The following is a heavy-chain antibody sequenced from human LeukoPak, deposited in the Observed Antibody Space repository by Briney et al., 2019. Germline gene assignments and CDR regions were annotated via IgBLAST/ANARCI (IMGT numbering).Heavy chain of an antibody. CDR2: ISRGGSTT. Sequence: GGSLRLSCAASGFTFSDFYMNWIHQAPGKELEWVSYISRGGSTTYYADSVKGRLTISRDNAKNSLYLQMNSLRAEDTAVYYCARDSRSAFDNWGQGALVTVSS. V-gene: IGHV3-11*01. CDR1: GFTFSDFY. J-gene: IGHJ4*02. CDR3: ARDSRSAFDN.